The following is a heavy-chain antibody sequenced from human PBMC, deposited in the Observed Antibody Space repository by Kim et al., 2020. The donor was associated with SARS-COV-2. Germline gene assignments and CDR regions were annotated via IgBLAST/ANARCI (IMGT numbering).Heavy chain of an antibody. V-gene: IGHV1-46*01. CDR1: GYTFTSYY. CDR3: AREGEYYYDSSGLGYGMDV. J-gene: IGHJ6*02. Sequence: ASVKVSCKASGYTFTSYYMHWVRQAPGQGLEWMGIINPSGGSTSYAQKFQGRVTMTRDTSTSTVYMELSSLRSEDTAVYYCAREGEYYYDSSGLGYGMDVWGQGTTVTVSS. CDR2: INPSGGST. D-gene: IGHD3-22*01.